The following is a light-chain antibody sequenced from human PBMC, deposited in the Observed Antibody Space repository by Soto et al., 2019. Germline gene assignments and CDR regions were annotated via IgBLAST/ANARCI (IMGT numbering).Light chain of an antibody. CDR1: QNISSW. CDR2: DAS. Sequence: DLQMTQSPSPLPASLGDRVTITCRASQNISSWLAWYQQKSGKAPKVLIYDASSLEVGAQSRFSGSGSGTEFTLTIKGLQPEDFATYFCKEYKSYSTFGPGTKVDIK. V-gene: IGKV1-5*01. CDR3: KEYKSYST. J-gene: IGKJ1*01.